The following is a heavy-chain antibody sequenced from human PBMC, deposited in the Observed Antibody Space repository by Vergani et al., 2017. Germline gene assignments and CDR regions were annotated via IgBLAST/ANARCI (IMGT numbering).Heavy chain of an antibody. V-gene: IGHV4-39*01. CDR3: ARCFRDEWMIYGVTVENWFDP. CDR1: GGSITYGAFY. D-gene: IGHD3-22*01. Sequence: QLPLQESGPGLVKPSETLSLTCTISGGSITYGAFYWGWIRQSPGKGLEWIGGIYYSENKFYNPSLESLVTLSIEPTKNQFSLKLKSVTAADTAVYYCARCFRDEWMIYGVTVENWFDPWGQGTLVTVSS. CDR2: IYYSENK. J-gene: IGHJ5*02.